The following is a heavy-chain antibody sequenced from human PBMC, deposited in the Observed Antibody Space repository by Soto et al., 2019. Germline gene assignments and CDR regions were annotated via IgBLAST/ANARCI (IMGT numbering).Heavy chain of an antibody. J-gene: IGHJ4*02. Sequence: EVQVLESGGGLVQPGGSLRLSCAASGFTFSSYAMSWVRQAPGKGLEWVSAISGSGGSTYYADSVKGRFTISRDNSKNTLYLQMNSLRAEDTAVYYCAKGDGVTTNYLDYWGQGTLVTVSS. CDR3: AKGDGVTTNYLDY. V-gene: IGHV3-23*01. CDR1: GFTFSSYA. CDR2: ISGSGGST. D-gene: IGHD2-21*02.